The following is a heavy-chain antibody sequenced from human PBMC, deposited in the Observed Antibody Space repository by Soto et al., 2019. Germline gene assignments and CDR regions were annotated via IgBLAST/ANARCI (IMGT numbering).Heavy chain of an antibody. J-gene: IGHJ2*01. CDR1: GGSFSGYY. D-gene: IGHD4-17*01. V-gene: IGHV4-34*01. CDR3: AAHLKTTVTAYWYFDL. Sequence: QVHLHQWGAGLLKPSETLSLTCAVYGGSFSGYYWSWIRQPPGKGLEWIGEINHSGSTNFNPSLKSRVSISVDTSKKQFSLKLNSVTAADTAVYYCAAHLKTTVTAYWYFDLWGRGTLVTVSS. CDR2: INHSGST.